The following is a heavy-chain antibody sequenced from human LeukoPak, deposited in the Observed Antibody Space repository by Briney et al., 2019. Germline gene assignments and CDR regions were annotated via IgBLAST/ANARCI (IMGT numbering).Heavy chain of an antibody. V-gene: IGHV3-21*01. CDR3: ARDRRITIFGVVINDAFDI. D-gene: IGHD3-3*01. CDR1: GFTFSSYS. Sequence: GGSLRLSCAASGFTFSSYSMNWVRQAPGKGLEWVSSISSSSSYIYYADSVKGRFTISRDNAKNSLYLQMNSLRAEDTAVYYCARDRRITIFGVVINDAFDIWGQGTMVTVSP. J-gene: IGHJ3*02. CDR2: ISSSSSYI.